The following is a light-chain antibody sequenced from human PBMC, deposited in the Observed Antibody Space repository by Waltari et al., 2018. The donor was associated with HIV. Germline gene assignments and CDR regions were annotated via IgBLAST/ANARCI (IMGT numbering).Light chain of an antibody. V-gene: IGLV2-14*01. CDR1: SSDVGGYNY. CDR3: SSYTSSSTLV. CDR2: DVS. Sequence: QSALTQPASVSGSPGQSITISCTGTSSDVGGYNYVPWYQQYAGKAPKLMIYDVSNRPSGVSNRFSGSKSGNTASLTISGLQAEDEADYYCSSYTSSSTLVFGGGTKLTVL. J-gene: IGLJ2*01.